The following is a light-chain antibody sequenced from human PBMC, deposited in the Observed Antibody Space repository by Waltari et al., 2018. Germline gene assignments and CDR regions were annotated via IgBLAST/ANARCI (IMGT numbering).Light chain of an antibody. V-gene: IGKV1-8*01. CDR1: KGISSY. Sequence: AIRMTQSPSSLSASTGDRVTITCRASKGISSYLGRYQQKPGKAPKLLIYAGSTLQSWVPSRFSGSGFGTDFTLTITCLQSEDFATYYCQQYYAYPGTFGQGTKVEI. CDR3: QQYYAYPGT. CDR2: AGS. J-gene: IGKJ1*01.